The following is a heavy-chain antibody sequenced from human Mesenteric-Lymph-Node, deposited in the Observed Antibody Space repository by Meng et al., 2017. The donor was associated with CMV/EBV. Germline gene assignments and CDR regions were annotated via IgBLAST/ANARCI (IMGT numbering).Heavy chain of an antibody. CDR2: IYSGGST. D-gene: IGHD3-10*01. CDR3: ARMDMPNYYNHGMDV. CDR1: GFTVSSNY. J-gene: IGHJ6*02. V-gene: IGHV3-53*01. Sequence: GEALKISCVFAGFTVSSNYITWVRQAPGKGLEWVSVIYSGGSTYYAESVKGRVTITRDSSTNTLYLQMNSLRFEDTAVYYCARMDMPNYYNHGMDVWGQGTMVTVSS.